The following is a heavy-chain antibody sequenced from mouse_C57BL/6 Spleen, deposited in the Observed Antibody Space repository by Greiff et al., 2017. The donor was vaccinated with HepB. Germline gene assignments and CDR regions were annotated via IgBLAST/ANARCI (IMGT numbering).Heavy chain of an antibody. CDR2: ISDGGSYT. CDR1: GFTFSSYA. J-gene: IGHJ2*01. CDR3: AREGHSNYDFHY. Sequence: EVMLVESGGGLVKPGGSLKLSCAASGFTFSSYAMSWVRQTPEKRLEWVATISDGGSYTYYPDNVKGRFTISRDNAKNNLYLQMSHLKSEDTAMYYCAREGHSNYDFHYWGQGTTLTVSS. D-gene: IGHD2-5*01. V-gene: IGHV5-4*01.